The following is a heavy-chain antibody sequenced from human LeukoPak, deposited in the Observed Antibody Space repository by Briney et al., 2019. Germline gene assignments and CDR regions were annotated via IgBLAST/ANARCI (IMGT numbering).Heavy chain of an antibody. Sequence: GGSLRLSCAASRFTFSNSGMHWVRQAPGKGLEWVAFLRYDGSNKFYTDSVQGRFTISRDNSKNTLYLQMNSLRAEDTAVYYCARDIVVVPAANRWFDPWGQGTLVTVSS. D-gene: IGHD2-2*01. CDR3: ARDIVVVPAANRWFDP. J-gene: IGHJ5*02. CDR2: LRYDGSNK. V-gene: IGHV3-30*02. CDR1: RFTFSNSG.